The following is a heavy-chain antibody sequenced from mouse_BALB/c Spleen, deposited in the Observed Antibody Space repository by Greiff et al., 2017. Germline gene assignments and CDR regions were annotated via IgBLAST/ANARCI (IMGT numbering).Heavy chain of an antibody. J-gene: IGHJ4*01. V-gene: IGHV5-6-5*01. CDR3: ARGATTLYYYAMDY. Sequence: EVQLVESGGGLVKPGGSLKLSCAASGFTFSSYAMSWVRQTPEKRLEWVASISSGGSTYYPDSVKGRFTISRDNARNILYLQMSSLRSEDTAMYYCARGATTLYYYAMDYWGQGTSVTVSS. CDR2: ISSGGST. CDR1: GFTFSSYA. D-gene: IGHD5-5*01.